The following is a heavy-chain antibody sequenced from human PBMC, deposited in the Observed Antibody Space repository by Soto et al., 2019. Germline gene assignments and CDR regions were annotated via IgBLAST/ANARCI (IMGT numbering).Heavy chain of an antibody. V-gene: IGHV3-30*18. J-gene: IGHJ3*02. CDR1: GFTFSSYG. Sequence: GGSLRLSCAASGFTFSSYGMHWVRQAPGKGLEWVAVISYDGSNKYYADSVKGRFTISRDNSKNTLYLQMNSLRAEDTAVYYCANPITMMVVPSGAFDIWGQGTMVT. D-gene: IGHD3-22*01. CDR3: ANPITMMVVPSGAFDI. CDR2: ISYDGSNK.